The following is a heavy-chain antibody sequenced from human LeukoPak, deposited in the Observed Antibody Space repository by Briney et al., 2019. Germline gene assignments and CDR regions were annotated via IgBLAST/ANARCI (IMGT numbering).Heavy chain of an antibody. CDR3: ARWDSYYFDY. CDR2: IYYSGIT. Sequence: SQTLSLTCAVSGGSISSGGYSWSWIRQPPGKGLECIGYIYYSGITNYNPSLKSRVTISIDTSKNQFSLNLSSVTAADTAVYYCARWDSYYFDYWGQGTLVTVSS. CDR1: GGSISSGGYS. V-gene: IGHV4-30-4*07. J-gene: IGHJ4*02. D-gene: IGHD1-26*01.